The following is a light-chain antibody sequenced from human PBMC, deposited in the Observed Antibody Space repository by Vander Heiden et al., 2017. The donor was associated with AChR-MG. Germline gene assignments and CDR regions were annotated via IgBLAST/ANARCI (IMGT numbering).Light chain of an antibody. CDR3: LLSYGGAVYV. V-gene: IGLV7-46*01. J-gene: IGLJ1*01. Sequence: QAVVTQEPSLTVSPGGTITLTCGSSTGAVTSGHYPYWFQQKPGQAPRTLIYDTSNKKSWTPARFSGSLLGGKAALTLSGAQPEDEAEYYCLLSYGGAVYVFGTGTKVTGL. CDR1: TGAVTSGHY. CDR2: DTS.